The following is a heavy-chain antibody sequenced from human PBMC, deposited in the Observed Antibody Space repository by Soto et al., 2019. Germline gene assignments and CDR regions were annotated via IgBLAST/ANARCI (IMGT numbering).Heavy chain of an antibody. V-gene: IGHV4-59*11. CDR1: GGSISGHY. D-gene: IGHD6-19*01. CDR2: IFYSGST. J-gene: IGHJ4*02. CDR3: ARVGSSGWSPDY. Sequence: PSETLSLTCSVSGGSISGHYWTWIRQSPGKGLEWIGYIFYSGSTNYNPSLNSRVTISVDTSKNQFSLKMSSVTAADTAVYYCARVGSSGWSPDYWGRGTLVTVSS.